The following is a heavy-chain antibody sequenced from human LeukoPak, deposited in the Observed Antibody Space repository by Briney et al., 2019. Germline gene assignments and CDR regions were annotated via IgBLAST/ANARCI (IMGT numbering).Heavy chain of an antibody. CDR1: GYTFTSYG. J-gene: IGHJ5*02. CDR2: ISGYNGNT. Sequence: GTSVKVSFKASGYTFTSYGISWVRQAPGQGLEWMGWISGYNGNTNYAQKFQGRVTMTTDTSTNTAYVELRSLRSDDTAVYYCTREATGYSWFDPWGQGTLVTVSS. D-gene: IGHD3-9*01. V-gene: IGHV1-18*01. CDR3: TREATGYSWFDP.